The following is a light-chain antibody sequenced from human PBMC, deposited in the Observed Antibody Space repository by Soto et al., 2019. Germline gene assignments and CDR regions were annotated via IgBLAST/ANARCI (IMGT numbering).Light chain of an antibody. Sequence: QPVLTQPPSASGSPGQSVTISCTGTSSDVGGYNYVSWYQQHPGKAPKVMIYEVSKRPSGVPDRFSGSKSGNTASLTVSGLQAEDEADYYCSSYAGSNNLGVFGTGTKVTVL. CDR3: SSYAGSNNLGV. CDR2: EVS. J-gene: IGLJ1*01. V-gene: IGLV2-8*01. CDR1: SSDVGGYNY.